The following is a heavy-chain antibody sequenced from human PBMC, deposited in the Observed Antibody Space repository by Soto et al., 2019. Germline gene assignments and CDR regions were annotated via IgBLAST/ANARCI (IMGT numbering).Heavy chain of an antibody. CDR2: IIPLFGTA. CDR3: ASNYGDYRYYYGMDV. V-gene: IGHV1-69*12. J-gene: IGHJ6*02. Sequence: QVQLVQSGAEVKKPGSSVKVSCKASGGTFSSYAISWVRQAPGQGLEWMAGIIPLFGTADYAQKFQGRVTITADESTSTAYMELSSLRSEDTALYYCASNYGDYRYYYGMDVWGQGTTVTVSS. CDR1: GGTFSSYA. D-gene: IGHD4-17*01.